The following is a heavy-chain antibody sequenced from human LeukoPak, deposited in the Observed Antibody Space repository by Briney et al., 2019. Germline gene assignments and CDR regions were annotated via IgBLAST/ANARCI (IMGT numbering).Heavy chain of an antibody. CDR1: GFTFSSYA. D-gene: IGHD3-22*01. CDR2: ISGSGGST. CDR3: ARGAYYYDSSGYGVDY. V-gene: IGHV3-23*01. Sequence: GGSLRLSCAASGFTFSSYAMSWVRQAPGKGLEWVSAISGSGGSTYYADSVKGRFTISRDNSKNTLYLQMNSLRAEDTAVYYCARGAYYYDSSGYGVDYWGQGTLVTVSS. J-gene: IGHJ4*02.